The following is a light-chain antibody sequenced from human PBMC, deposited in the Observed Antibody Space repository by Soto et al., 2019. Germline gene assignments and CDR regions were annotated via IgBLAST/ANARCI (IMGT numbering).Light chain of an antibody. Sequence: EIALTQSPGILSLSPGARATLSCRASQSVSNDFLAWYQQKPGQAPTLLIYGASTRATDVPDRFSGSGSGADFTLTISRLEPEEFAVYYCQQYGSSPVTFGQGTKVDIK. CDR3: QQYGSSPVT. CDR1: QSVSNDF. CDR2: GAS. V-gene: IGKV3-20*01. J-gene: IGKJ1*01.